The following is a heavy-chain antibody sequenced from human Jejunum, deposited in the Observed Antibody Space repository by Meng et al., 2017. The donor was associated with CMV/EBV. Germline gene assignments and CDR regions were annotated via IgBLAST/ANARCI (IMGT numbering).Heavy chain of an antibody. CDR1: GFTFNIYS. V-gene: IGHV3-48*04. D-gene: IGHD2-21*01. CDR2: ISTDSSII. CDR3: ARQKCGGDCDMDV. J-gene: IGHJ6*02. Sequence: ASGFTFNIYSMNWVRQAPGKGLEWVSFISTDSSIITYADSVKGRFTISRNNAKNSLFLQMDGLRAEDTAVYYCARQKCGGDCDMDVWGQGTTVTVS.